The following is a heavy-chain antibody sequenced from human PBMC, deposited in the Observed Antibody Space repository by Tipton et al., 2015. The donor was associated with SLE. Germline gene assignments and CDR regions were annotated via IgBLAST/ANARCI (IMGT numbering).Heavy chain of an antibody. Sequence: TLSLTCTVSGGSISSSSYYWGWIRQPPGKGVEGIGEINHSGSTNYNPSLKSRVTISVDTSKNKFSLKLSSVTAADTAVYYCARGHYGSGRCDYWGQGTLVTVSS. V-gene: IGHV4-39*07. CDR3: ARGHYGSGRCDY. D-gene: IGHD3-10*01. J-gene: IGHJ4*02. CDR2: INHSGST. CDR1: GGSISSSSYY.